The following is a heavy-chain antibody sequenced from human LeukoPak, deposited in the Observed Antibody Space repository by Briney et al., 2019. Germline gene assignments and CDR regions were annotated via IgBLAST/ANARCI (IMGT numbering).Heavy chain of an antibody. Sequence: ASVKVSCKASGYTFTSYGISWVRQAPGQGLEWMGWISAYNGNTNYAQKLQGRVTMTTDTSTSTAYMELRSLRSDDTAVYYCARDLSGFPRYYYYYMDVWGKGTTVTVSS. V-gene: IGHV1-18*01. CDR2: ISAYNGNT. CDR3: ARDLSGFPRYYYYYMDV. J-gene: IGHJ6*03. CDR1: GYTFTSYG. D-gene: IGHD1-26*01.